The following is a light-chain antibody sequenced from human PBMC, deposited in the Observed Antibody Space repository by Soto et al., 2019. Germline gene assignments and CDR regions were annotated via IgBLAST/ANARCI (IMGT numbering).Light chain of an antibody. Sequence: EIVLTQSPGTQSLSPGERATLSCRASQSVNSDYLAWYQQIPGQAPRLLIYGASNRATGITDRFSASGSGTDFTLTITRLEPEDFAVYYCQQYGRFPRYTFGQGTKLEIK. CDR3: QQYGRFPRYT. V-gene: IGKV3-20*01. CDR1: QSVNSDY. CDR2: GAS. J-gene: IGKJ2*01.